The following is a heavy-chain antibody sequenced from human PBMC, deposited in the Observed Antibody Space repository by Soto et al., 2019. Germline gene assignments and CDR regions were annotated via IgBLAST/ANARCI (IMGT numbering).Heavy chain of an antibody. V-gene: IGHV4-59*01. CDR3: ARHSEYYYDSSGYRKGYFQH. D-gene: IGHD3-22*01. J-gene: IGHJ1*01. Sequence: PSETLSLTCTVSGGSISSFYWSWIRQPPGKGLEWIAFIYHSGSTNYNPSLKSRVTISVDTSENQFSLRLSSVTAADTAVYFCARHSEYYYDSSGYRKGYFQHWGQGTLVTVSS. CDR1: GGSISSFY. CDR2: IYHSGST.